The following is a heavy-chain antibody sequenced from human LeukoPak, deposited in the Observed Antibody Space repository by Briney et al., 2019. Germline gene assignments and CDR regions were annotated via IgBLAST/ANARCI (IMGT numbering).Heavy chain of an antibody. V-gene: IGHV3-74*01. Sequence: GGSLRLSCAASGITFSDYWMHWVRQVPGKGLVWVSHISNDGSRTSYADSVKGRFTVTRDNAKNTLYLQMNSLRAEDTAVYFCARPPYFDFWSGFYSDHYYYMEVWGKGTSVTVSS. J-gene: IGHJ6*03. CDR2: ISNDGSRT. CDR1: GITFSDYW. CDR3: ARPPYFDFWSGFYSDHYYYMEV. D-gene: IGHD3-3*01.